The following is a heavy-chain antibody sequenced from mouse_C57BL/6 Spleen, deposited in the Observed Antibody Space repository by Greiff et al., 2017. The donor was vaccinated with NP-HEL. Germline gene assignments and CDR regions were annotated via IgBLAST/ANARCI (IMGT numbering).Heavy chain of an antibody. CDR2: INPNNGGT. J-gene: IGHJ4*01. V-gene: IGHV1-26*01. CDR1: GYTFTDYY. CDR3: AKYKGYARDY. Sequence: EVQLQQSGPELVKPGASVKISCKASGYTFTDYYMNWVKQSHGQSLEWIGDINPNNGGTSYIQKFKGKATLTVDKSSSTAYMELRSLTSEDSAVYYCAKYKGYARDYWGQGTSVTVSS. D-gene: IGHD1-3*01.